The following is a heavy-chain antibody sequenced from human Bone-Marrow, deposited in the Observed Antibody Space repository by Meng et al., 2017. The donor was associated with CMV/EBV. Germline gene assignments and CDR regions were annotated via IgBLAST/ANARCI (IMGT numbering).Heavy chain of an antibody. CDR2: ISAYNGDT. Sequence: ASGYTFSTYGISWVRQAPGQGLEWMGWISAYNGDTNYAQKFQGRVTMTTDTSTSTAYMELRSLRSDDAAIYYCARDHIAARPGWFDPWGQGTLVTVSS. V-gene: IGHV1-18*01. D-gene: IGHD6-6*01. CDR1: GYTFSTYG. J-gene: IGHJ5*02. CDR3: ARDHIAARPGWFDP.